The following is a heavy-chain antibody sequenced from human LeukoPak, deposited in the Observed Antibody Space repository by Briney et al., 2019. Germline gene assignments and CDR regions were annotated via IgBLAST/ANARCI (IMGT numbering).Heavy chain of an antibody. J-gene: IGHJ4*02. CDR2: IKQDGSEK. CDR1: GFTFSNYW. CDR3: ARARDSSWDY. Sequence: GGSLRLSCAASGFTFSNYWMSWVRQAPGKGLEWVANIKQDGSEKYYVDSVKGRFTISRDNAKNSLYLQMDSLRVEDTAVYYCARARDSSWDYWGQGTLVTISS. V-gene: IGHV3-7*01. D-gene: IGHD6-13*01.